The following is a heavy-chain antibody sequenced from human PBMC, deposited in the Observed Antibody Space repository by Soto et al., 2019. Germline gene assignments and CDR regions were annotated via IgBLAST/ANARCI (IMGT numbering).Heavy chain of an antibody. CDR1: GGSISSYY. CDR3: ARGGLMPFDP. CDR2: IYYSGST. V-gene: IGHV4-59*01. D-gene: IGHD3-16*01. J-gene: IGHJ5*02. Sequence: QVQLQESGPGLVKPSETLSRTCTVSGGSISSYYWSWIRQPPGKGLEWIGYIYYSGSTNYNPSLKSRVTISVDTSKNQFSLKLSSVTAADTAVYYCARGGLMPFDPWGQGTLVTVSS.